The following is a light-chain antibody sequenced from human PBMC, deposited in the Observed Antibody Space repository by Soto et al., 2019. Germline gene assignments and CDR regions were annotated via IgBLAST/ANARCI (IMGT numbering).Light chain of an antibody. CDR3: QQYNSYS. J-gene: IGKJ1*01. Sequence: DILMTQSPSSLSASVGDRVAISCRASQIISTYLNWYQQKPGKAPKLLMYATSTLQSGVPPRFSGSGSGTEFTLTISSLQPDDFATYYCQQYNSYSFGQGTKVDIK. CDR2: ATS. V-gene: IGKV1-17*01. CDR1: QIISTY.